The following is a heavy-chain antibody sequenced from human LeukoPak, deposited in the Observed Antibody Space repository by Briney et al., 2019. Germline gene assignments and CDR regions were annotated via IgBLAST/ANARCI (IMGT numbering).Heavy chain of an antibody. V-gene: IGHV1-8*01. J-gene: IGHJ4*02. CDR2: MSPNSGDT. CDR1: GYTFTSYD. D-gene: IGHD7-27*01. CDR3: ARGPPNWGYDY. Sequence: ASVKVSCKASGYTFTSYDFNWVRQATGQRPEWMGWMSPNSGDTGYAQKFQDRVTMTRNTSISTAYWELGSLRSDDTAVYYCARGPPNWGYDYWGPGTLVTVSS.